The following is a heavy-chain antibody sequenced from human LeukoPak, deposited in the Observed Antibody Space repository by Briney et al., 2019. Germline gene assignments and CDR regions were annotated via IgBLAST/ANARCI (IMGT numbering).Heavy chain of an antibody. J-gene: IGHJ4*02. CDR1: GGSFSGYY. CDR3: ARDLNGGIDY. CDR2: INHSGST. V-gene: IGHV4-34*01. D-gene: IGHD3-16*01. Sequence: PSETLSLTCAVYGGSFSGYYWSWIRQPPGKGLEWIGEINHSGSTNYNPSLKSRVTISVDTSKNQFSLKLSSVTAADTAVYYCARDLNGGIDYWGQGTLVTVSS.